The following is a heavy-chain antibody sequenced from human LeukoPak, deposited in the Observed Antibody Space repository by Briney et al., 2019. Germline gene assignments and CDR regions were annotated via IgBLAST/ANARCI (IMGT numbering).Heavy chain of an antibody. CDR2: IYYSGST. CDR1: ADSISSYS. CDR3: AREVAVGPPTYFDY. J-gene: IGHJ4*02. Sequence: PSETLSLTCTVSADSISSYSWSWIRQPPGKGLEWIAYIYYSGSTNYNPSLKSRVTILVDTSKNQFSLKLTSVTAADTAVYYCAREVAVGPPTYFDYWGQGTLVTVSS. V-gene: IGHV4-59*01. D-gene: IGHD1-26*01.